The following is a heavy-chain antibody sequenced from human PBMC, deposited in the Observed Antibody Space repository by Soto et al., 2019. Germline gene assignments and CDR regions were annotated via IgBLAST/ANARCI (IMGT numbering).Heavy chain of an antibody. Sequence: QITLKESGPMLVKPTQTLTLTCTFSGFSLSTSGVGVGWIRQPPGKALEWLALIYWDDDKRYSPSLKNRLTSTKDNSKNQVVLTMTNMDPVDTATYYCPHRRDYDILTGYYTYAFDIWGQGTMVTVSS. J-gene: IGHJ3*02. CDR3: PHRRDYDILTGYYTYAFDI. V-gene: IGHV2-5*02. D-gene: IGHD3-9*01. CDR1: GFSLSTSGVG. CDR2: IYWDDDK.